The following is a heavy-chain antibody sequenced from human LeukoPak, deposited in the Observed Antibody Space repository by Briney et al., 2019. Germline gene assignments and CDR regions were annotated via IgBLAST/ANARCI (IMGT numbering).Heavy chain of an antibody. CDR3: ASNTATVFDY. J-gene: IGHJ4*02. V-gene: IGHV4-59*01. D-gene: IGHD2-21*02. CDR1: GGSISSYC. CDR2: VYYSGST. Sequence: PSETLSLTCTVSGGSISSYCWSWIRQPPGKGLEWIGYVYYSGSTEYNPSLRSRVTMSLEMSKHQFSLNLTSVTAADTAVYYCASNTATVFDYWGQGALVTVSS.